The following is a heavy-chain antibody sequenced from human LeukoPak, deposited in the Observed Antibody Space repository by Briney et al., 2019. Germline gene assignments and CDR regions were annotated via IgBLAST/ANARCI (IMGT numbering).Heavy chain of an antibody. CDR2: IRYDGSNK. J-gene: IGHJ4*02. CDR1: GFAFSSYG. V-gene: IGHV3-30*02. Sequence: PGGSLRLSCAASGFAFSSYGMHWVRQAPGKGLEWVAFIRYDGSNKYYADSVKGRFTISRDNSKNTLYLQMNSLRAEDTAVYYCAKDARDRLRFLEWSSSDYWGQGTLVTVSS. D-gene: IGHD3-3*01. CDR3: AKDARDRLRFLEWSSSDY.